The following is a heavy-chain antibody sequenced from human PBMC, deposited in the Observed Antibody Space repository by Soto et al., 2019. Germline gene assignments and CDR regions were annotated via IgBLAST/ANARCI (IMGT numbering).Heavy chain of an antibody. V-gene: IGHV1-18*01. CDR3: ARRGGGLLLNWFDP. CDR1: GYTFTSYG. J-gene: IGHJ5*02. D-gene: IGHD3-22*01. CDR2: ISAYNGNT. Sequence: QVQLVQSGAEVKKPGASVKVSCKASGYTFTSYGISWVRQAPGQGLEWMGWISAYNGNTNYAQKTQGRVTRTPTKSTSTAYIGLRSLRSDDTAVDYFARRGGGLLLNWFDPWGQGTLVTVSS.